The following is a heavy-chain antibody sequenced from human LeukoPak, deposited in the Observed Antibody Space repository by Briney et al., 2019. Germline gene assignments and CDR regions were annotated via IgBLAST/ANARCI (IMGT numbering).Heavy chain of an antibody. D-gene: IGHD6-19*01. Sequence: PGGSLRLSCAASGFTFDDYAMHWVRQAPGKGLEWVSGISWNSGSIGYADSVKGRFTISRDNAKNSLYLQMNSLRAEDTALYYRAKDLPYSSPTLRYWGQGTLVTVSS. V-gene: IGHV3-9*01. CDR1: GFTFDDYA. CDR3: AKDLPYSSPTLRY. CDR2: ISWNSGSI. J-gene: IGHJ4*02.